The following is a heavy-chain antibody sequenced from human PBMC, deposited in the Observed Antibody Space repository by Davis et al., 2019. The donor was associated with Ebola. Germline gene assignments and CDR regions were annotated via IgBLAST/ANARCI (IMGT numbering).Heavy chain of an antibody. CDR2: IYTGDSDT. D-gene: IGHD3-22*01. J-gene: IGHJ4*02. CDR1: GNSFTNYW. Sequence: GESLKISCKDSGNSFTNYWIGWVRQMPGKGLEWMGIIYTGDSDTRYSPSFRGQVTISADKSIRTAYLQWSSLKASDTATYYCARAPYYYDVSGFYVDYWGQGTLVTVSS. V-gene: IGHV5-51*01. CDR3: ARAPYYYDVSGFYVDY.